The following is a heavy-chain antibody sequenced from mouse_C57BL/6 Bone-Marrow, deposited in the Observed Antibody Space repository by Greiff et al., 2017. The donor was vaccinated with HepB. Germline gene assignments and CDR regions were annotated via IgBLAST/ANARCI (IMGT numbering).Heavy chain of an antibody. D-gene: IGHD2-4*01. J-gene: IGHJ4*01. Sequence: EVQLQQSGPVLVKPGASVKMSCKASGYTFTDYYMNWVKQSHGKSLEWIGVINPYNGGTSYNQKFKDKATLTVDKSSSTAYMELNSLTSEDSAVYYCARGYYDYFYAMDYWGQGTSVTVSS. CDR3: ARGYYDYFYAMDY. V-gene: IGHV1-19*01. CDR1: GYTFTDYY. CDR2: INPYNGGT.